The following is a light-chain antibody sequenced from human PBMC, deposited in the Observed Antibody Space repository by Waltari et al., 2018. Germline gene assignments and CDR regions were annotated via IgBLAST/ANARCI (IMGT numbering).Light chain of an antibody. J-gene: IGLJ3*02. V-gene: IGLV2-23*02. CDR2: EVS. CDR3: CSYVGSSTWV. CDR1: SSHAGTYNP. Sequence: QSALTQPASVSGSPGQSITISRTATSSHAGTYNPVSWYQHHPDKAPTLMIYEVSQRPSGISNRFSGSKSGNTASLTISGLQAEDEADYYCCSYVGSSTWVFGGGTKLTVL.